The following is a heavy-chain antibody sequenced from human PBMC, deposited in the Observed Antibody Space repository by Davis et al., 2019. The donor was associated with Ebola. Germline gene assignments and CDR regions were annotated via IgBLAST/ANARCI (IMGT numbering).Heavy chain of an antibody. Sequence: SETLSLTCAVYGGSFSGYYWSWIRQPPGKGLEWIGEINHSGSTNYNPSLKSRVTISVDTSKNQFSLKLTSVTAADTAVYYCARRAGHYYDSGVDFWGQGTLVTISS. D-gene: IGHD3-22*01. J-gene: IGHJ4*02. CDR1: GGSFSGYY. V-gene: IGHV4-34*01. CDR2: INHSGST. CDR3: ARRAGHYYDSGVDF.